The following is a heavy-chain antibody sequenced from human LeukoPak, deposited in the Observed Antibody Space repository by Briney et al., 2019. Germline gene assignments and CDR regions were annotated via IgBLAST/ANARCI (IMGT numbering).Heavy chain of an antibody. J-gene: IGHJ6*02. D-gene: IGHD5-12*01. Sequence: NPSQTLSLTCTVSGGSISSGGYYWSWIRQPPGKGLEWIGYIYHSGSTYYNPSLKSRVTISVDRSKNQFSLKLSSVTAADTAVYYCARSAVIVATNPYYYYGLDVWGQGTTVTVSS. CDR2: IYHSGST. CDR1: GGSISSGGYY. V-gene: IGHV4-30-2*01. CDR3: ARSAVIVATNPYYYYGLDV.